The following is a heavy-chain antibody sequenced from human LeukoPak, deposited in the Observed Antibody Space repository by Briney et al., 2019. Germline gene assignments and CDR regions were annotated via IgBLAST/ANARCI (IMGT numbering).Heavy chain of an antibody. CDR2: ISGNGGST. D-gene: IGHD4-23*01. Sequence: SXVRQAXXXXXXXXSVISGNGGSTYYADSVKGRFTISRDNSKNTLYLQMNSLRAEDTAVYYCAPGEDYGGNSGYWGQGTLVTVSS. CDR3: APGEDYGGNSGY. J-gene: IGHJ4*02. V-gene: IGHV3-23*01.